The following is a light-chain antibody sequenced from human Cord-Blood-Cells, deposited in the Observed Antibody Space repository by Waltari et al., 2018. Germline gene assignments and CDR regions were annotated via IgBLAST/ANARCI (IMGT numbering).Light chain of an antibody. CDR3: SSYTSSSTYV. CDR1: SSDVGGYNY. Sequence: QSALTQPASVSGSPGQSITISCTGTSSDVGGYNYVSWYPQHPAKAPKLMIYEVSNRPSGVAHRFSGSKSGNTASLTISGLQAEDEADYYCSSYTSSSTYVFGTGTKVTVL. J-gene: IGLJ1*01. V-gene: IGLV2-14*01. CDR2: EVS.